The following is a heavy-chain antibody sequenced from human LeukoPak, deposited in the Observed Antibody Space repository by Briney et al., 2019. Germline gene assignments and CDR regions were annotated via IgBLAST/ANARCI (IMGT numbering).Heavy chain of an antibody. Sequence: GGSLRLSCAASGFTFSSYAMSWVRQTPGKGLEWVSTISGGGGSTYYADSVKGRFTISRDNSKNTLYLQVNSLRAEDTAVYYCAKGGKWDVTPFDYWGQGTLVTVSS. CDR1: GFTFSSYA. J-gene: IGHJ4*02. CDR2: ISGGGGST. D-gene: IGHD1-26*01. V-gene: IGHV3-23*01. CDR3: AKGGKWDVTPFDY.